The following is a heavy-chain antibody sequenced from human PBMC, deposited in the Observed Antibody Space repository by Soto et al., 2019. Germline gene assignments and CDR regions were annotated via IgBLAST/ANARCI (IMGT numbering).Heavy chain of an antibody. CDR3: GRGNTGTENHGFDI. CDR1: GFTFSSYW. Sequence: GESLKISCAASGFTFSSYWMSWVRQSPGKGLEWVANIKEDGSKKNYVDSVKGRFTISRDNAKNSLYLQMNSLRAEDTAVYYCGRGNTGTENHGFDIWGQGTMVTVSS. J-gene: IGHJ3*02. CDR2: IKEDGSKK. D-gene: IGHD1-1*01. V-gene: IGHV3-7*01.